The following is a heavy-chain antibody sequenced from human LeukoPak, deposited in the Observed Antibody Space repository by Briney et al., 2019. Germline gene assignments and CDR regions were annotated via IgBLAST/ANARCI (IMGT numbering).Heavy chain of an antibody. D-gene: IGHD6-19*01. J-gene: IGHJ4*02. CDR1: GGSISSYY. CDR2: IYYRGST. CDR3: ARLTTTAVAGTPFDY. V-gene: IGHV4-59*01. Sequence: SETLSLTCTVSGGSISSYYWSWIRQPPGKGLEWIGYIYYRGSTNYNPSLKSRVTISVDTSKNQFSLKLSSVTAADTAVYYCARLTTTAVAGTPFDYWGQGTLVTVSS.